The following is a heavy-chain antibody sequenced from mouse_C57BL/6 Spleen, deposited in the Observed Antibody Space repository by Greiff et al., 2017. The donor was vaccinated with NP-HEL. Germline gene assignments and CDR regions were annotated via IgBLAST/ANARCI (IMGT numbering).Heavy chain of an antibody. CDR1: GYAFSSSW. D-gene: IGHD2-3*01. Sequence: VQLQQSGPELVKPGASVKISCKASGYAFSSSWMNWVKQRPGKGLEWIGRIYPGDGDTNYNGKFKGKATLTADKSSSTAYMQLSSLTSEDSAVYFCARGVYDGYYVWFAYWGQGTLVTVSA. CDR2: IYPGDGDT. CDR3: ARGVYDGYYVWFAY. J-gene: IGHJ3*01. V-gene: IGHV1-82*01.